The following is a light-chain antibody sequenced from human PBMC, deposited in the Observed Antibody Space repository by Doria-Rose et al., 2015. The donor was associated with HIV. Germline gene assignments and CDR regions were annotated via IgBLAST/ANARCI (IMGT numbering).Light chain of an antibody. V-gene: IGKV3-20*01. CDR3: HQYGTSWT. Sequence: LTQSPGTLSLSPGERATLSCRASQSFSSTYLAWYQQKPGQAPSLVIYDGSTRATGIPDRFSASGSGTDFTRTINRLEPEDFALYYCHQYGTSWTFGQGTKVEI. J-gene: IGKJ1*01. CDR1: QSFSSTY. CDR2: DGS.